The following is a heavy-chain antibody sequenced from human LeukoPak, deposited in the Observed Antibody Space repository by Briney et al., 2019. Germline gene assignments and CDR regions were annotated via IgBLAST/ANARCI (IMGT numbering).Heavy chain of an antibody. CDR3: ARGGGSIAYY. CDR2: INSDGSST. CDR1: GFTFSSYW. D-gene: IGHD2-15*01. J-gene: IGHJ4*02. V-gene: IGHV3-74*01. Sequence: PGGSLRLSCAASGFTFSSYWMHWVRQAPGKGLVWVSRINSDGSSTSYADSVKGRFTISRDSAKNTLYPQMNSLRVEDTAVYYCARGGGSIAYYWGQGTLVTVSS.